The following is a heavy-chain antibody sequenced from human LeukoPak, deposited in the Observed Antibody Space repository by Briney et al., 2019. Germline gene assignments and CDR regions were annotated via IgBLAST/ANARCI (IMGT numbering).Heavy chain of an antibody. V-gene: IGHV3-66*01. CDR3: ARGARGAYFDY. CDR1: GFTISSSY. J-gene: IGHJ4*02. D-gene: IGHD4/OR15-4a*01. Sequence: GGSLRLSCAASGFTISSSYMSWVRQVPGKGLEWVSYIYGADTIYYADFVRDRFNISRDSNRNILYLQMNSLRADDTAVYYCARGARGAYFDYWGQGTLVTVSS. CDR2: IYGADTI.